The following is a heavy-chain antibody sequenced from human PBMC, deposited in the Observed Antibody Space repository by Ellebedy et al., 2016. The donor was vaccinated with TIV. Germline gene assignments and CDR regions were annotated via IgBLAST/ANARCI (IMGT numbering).Heavy chain of an antibody. Sequence: GESLKISXAASGFTFNNYSMTWVRQAPGKGLKWVSAITGSGGSTYYADSVKGRFAISRDNSKNTLYMQMNSLRAEDTAVYYCTRDCEDGYGILYYYYMDVWGKGTTVTVSS. D-gene: IGHD5-18*01. CDR1: GFTFNNYS. V-gene: IGHV3-23*01. CDR3: TRDCEDGYGILYYYYMDV. CDR2: ITGSGGST. J-gene: IGHJ6*03.